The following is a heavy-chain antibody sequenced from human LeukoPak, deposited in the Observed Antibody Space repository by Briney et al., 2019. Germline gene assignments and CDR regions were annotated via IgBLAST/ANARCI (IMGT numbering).Heavy chain of an antibody. V-gene: IGHV3-21*01. CDR3: ARVGDGVSSSWTAYSGYYYMDV. CDR1: GLTFSSYS. CDR2: ISSSSSYI. D-gene: IGHD6-13*01. J-gene: IGHJ6*03. Sequence: GGSLRLSCAASGLTFSSYSMNWVRQAPGKGLEWVSSISSSSSYIYYADSVKGRFTISRDNAKNSLYLQMNSLRAEDTAVYYCARVGDGVSSSWTAYSGYYYMDVWGRGTTVTVSS.